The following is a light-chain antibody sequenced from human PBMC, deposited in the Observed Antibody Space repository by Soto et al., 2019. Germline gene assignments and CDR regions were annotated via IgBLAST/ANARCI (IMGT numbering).Light chain of an antibody. V-gene: IGKV3-15*01. CDR2: RAS. Sequence: EIVMTQSPATLSVSPGGRATLSCRASQSVSSYLAWYQQRRGQPPRLLFYRASTRATGIPDRFSGSGSGTEFSLTISSLQSEDFAVYYCQQYNSWPPKYTFGQGTKLEI. CDR1: QSVSSY. J-gene: IGKJ2*01. CDR3: QQYNSWPPKYT.